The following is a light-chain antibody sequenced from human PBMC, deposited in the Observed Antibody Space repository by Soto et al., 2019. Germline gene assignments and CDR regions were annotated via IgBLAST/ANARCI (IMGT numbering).Light chain of an antibody. Sequence: AIQMTQSPSSLSATVGDRVTITCRASQGIRNDLGWYQQKPGKAPKLLIYAASSLQSGVPSRFSGSGSGTDFTLTISRLEPEDFAVYYCQQYQSYWSFGQGTKVDI. CDR2: AAS. J-gene: IGKJ1*01. V-gene: IGKV1-6*01. CDR1: QGIRND. CDR3: QQYQSYWS.